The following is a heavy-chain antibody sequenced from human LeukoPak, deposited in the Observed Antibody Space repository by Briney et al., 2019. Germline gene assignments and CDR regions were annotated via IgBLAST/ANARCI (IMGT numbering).Heavy chain of an antibody. Sequence: GGSLRLSCAASGFTFSSYSMNWVRQAPGKGLEWVSYISSSSSSTIYYADSVKGRFTISRDNSKNTLYLQMNSLRAEDKAVYYCSKKGQADDDGKPDWGQGTLVTVSP. CDR2: ISSSSSSTI. CDR3: SKKGQADDDGKPD. CDR1: GFTFSSYS. D-gene: IGHD1-1*01. J-gene: IGHJ4*02. V-gene: IGHV3-48*01.